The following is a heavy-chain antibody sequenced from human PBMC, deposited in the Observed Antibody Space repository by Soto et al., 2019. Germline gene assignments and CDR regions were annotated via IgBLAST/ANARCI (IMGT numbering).Heavy chain of an antibody. CDR1: GGSISSYY. Sequence: QVQLQESGPGLVKPSETLSLTCTVSGGSISSYYWSWIRQPPGKGLEWIGYIYYSGITNYNPSLRSRVPISVDTSKNQFPLKLSSVTAADTAVYYCARYKSNYYYGMDVWGQGTTVAVSS. V-gene: IGHV4-59*01. CDR3: ARYKSNYYYGMDV. D-gene: IGHD1-20*01. J-gene: IGHJ6*02. CDR2: IYYSGIT.